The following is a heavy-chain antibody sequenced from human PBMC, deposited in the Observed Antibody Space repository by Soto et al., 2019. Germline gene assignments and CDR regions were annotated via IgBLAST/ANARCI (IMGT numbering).Heavy chain of an antibody. CDR2: ISGSGGIT. CDR3: AKDCLVEYYGSGSN. D-gene: IGHD3-10*01. J-gene: IGHJ4*02. CDR1: GFTFSSYA. Sequence: GGSLRLSCAASGFTFSSYAMSWVRQAPGKGLEWVSAISGSGGITYYGDSVKGRFTISSDNSKKTLYLEMNSLGTEDTAVYYCAKDCLVEYYGSGSNWGQGTLVTVSS. V-gene: IGHV3-23*01.